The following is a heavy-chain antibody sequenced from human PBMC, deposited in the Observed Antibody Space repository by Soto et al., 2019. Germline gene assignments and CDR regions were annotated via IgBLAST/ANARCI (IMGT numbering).Heavy chain of an antibody. Sequence: GASVKVSCKTSGYTFSTYALHWVRQAPGQSLEWMGWINAGNGNTIYSQKFQGRVTITRDTSASTAYMELSSLRSEDTAVYYCARDVRVAGTDFDYWGQGTLVTVSS. J-gene: IGHJ4*02. CDR2: INAGNGNT. D-gene: IGHD6-19*01. V-gene: IGHV1-3*01. CDR1: GYTFSTYA. CDR3: ARDVRVAGTDFDY.